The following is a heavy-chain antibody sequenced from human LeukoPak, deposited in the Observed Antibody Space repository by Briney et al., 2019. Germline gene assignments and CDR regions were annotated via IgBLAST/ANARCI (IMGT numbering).Heavy chain of an antibody. Sequence: PGRSLRLSRAASGFTFSNYDMHWVRQAPGKGLEWVAVISYDGSNKYYADSVKGRFTISRDNSKNTLYLQMNSLRAEDTAVYYCARDDRGNEAPFDYWGQGTLVTVSS. CDR1: GFTFSNYD. CDR3: ARDDRGNEAPFDY. J-gene: IGHJ4*02. V-gene: IGHV3-30*03. CDR2: ISYDGSNK.